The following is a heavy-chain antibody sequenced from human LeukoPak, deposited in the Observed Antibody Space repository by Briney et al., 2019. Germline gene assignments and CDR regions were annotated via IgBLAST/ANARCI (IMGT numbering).Heavy chain of an antibody. V-gene: IGHV3-48*01. CDR2: ISSSSSTI. CDR1: GFTFSSYS. CDR3: ARDDSSGFSPVDY. J-gene: IGHJ4*02. Sequence: PGGSLRLSCAASGFTFSSYSMSWVRQAPGKGLEWVSYISSSSSTIYYADSVKGRFTISRDNAKNSLYLQMNSLRAEDTAVYYCARDDSSGFSPVDYWGQGTLVTVSS. D-gene: IGHD3-22*01.